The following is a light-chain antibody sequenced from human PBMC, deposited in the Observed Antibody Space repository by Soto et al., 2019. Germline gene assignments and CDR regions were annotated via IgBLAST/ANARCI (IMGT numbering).Light chain of an antibody. Sequence: DIQMTQSPSSLSASVGDRVTITCRESQTISNYLNWYQQNPGKAPKLLIYAASTLQSGVPSRFSGGVSGTDVTLTISSLQPEDFATYYCQQSHGIPYTFGHGTKREIK. J-gene: IGKJ2*01. CDR2: AAS. V-gene: IGKV1-39*01. CDR1: QTISNY. CDR3: QQSHGIPYT.